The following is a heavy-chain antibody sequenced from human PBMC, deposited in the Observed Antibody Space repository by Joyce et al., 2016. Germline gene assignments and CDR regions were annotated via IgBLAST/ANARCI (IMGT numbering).Heavy chain of an antibody. CDR3: ARNSAPRASTYYGLDG. D-gene: IGHD5/OR15-5a*01. Sequence: EVQLVESGGGLVRPGGSLRLSCAASGFTFSSYSMNWVRQAPGKGLEWVSFISSNRNYIYYADSVKGRFTISRDNAKSSLFLQMDSLRAEDTAVHYCARNSAPRASTYYGLDGWGQGTTVTVSS. CDR1: GFTFSSYS. V-gene: IGHV3-21*01. CDR2: ISSNRNYI. J-gene: IGHJ6*02.